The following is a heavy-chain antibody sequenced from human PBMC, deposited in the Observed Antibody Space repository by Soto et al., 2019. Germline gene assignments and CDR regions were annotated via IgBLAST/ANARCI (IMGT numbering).Heavy chain of an antibody. V-gene: IGHV3-33*01. CDR3: ARDLAVAGTGRVY. CDR2: IWYDGSNK. CDR1: GFTFSSYG. D-gene: IGHD6-19*01. J-gene: IGHJ4*02. Sequence: GGSLRLSCAASGFTFSSYGIHWVRQAPGKGLEWVAVIWYDGSNKYYADSVKGRFTISRDNSKNTLYLQMNSLRAEDTAVYYCARDLAVAGTGRVYWGQGTLVTVSS.